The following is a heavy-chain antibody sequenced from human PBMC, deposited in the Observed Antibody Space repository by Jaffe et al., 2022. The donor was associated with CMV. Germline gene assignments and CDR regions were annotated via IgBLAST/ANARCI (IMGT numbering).Heavy chain of an antibody. CDR1: GFTFSSYG. CDR2: IWYDGSNK. D-gene: IGHD2-8*01. CDR3: ARDPREVYAIRAHYGMDV. V-gene: IGHV3-33*01. J-gene: IGHJ6*02. Sequence: QVQLVESGGGVVQPGRSLRLSCAASGFTFSSYGMHWVRQAPGKGLEWVAVIWYDGSNKYYADSVKGRFTISRDNSKNTLYLQMNSLRAEDTAVYYCARDPREVYAIRAHYGMDVWGQGTTVTVSS.